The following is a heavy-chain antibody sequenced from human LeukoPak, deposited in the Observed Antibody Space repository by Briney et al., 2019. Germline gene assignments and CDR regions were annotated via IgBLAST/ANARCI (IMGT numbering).Heavy chain of an antibody. CDR3: ARRGGLLWFGEFPFDP. J-gene: IGHJ5*02. CDR2: INHSGST. D-gene: IGHD3-10*01. CDR1: GGSFSGYY. V-gene: IGHV4-34*01. Sequence: SETLSLTCAVYGGSFSGYYWSWIRQPPGKWLEWIGEINHSGSTNYNPSLKSRVTISVDTSKNQFSLKLSSVTAADTAVYYCARRGGLLWFGEFPFDPWGQGTLVTVSS.